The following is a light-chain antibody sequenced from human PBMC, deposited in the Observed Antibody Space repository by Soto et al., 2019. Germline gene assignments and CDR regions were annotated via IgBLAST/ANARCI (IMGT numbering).Light chain of an antibody. CDR1: SSDVGAYKF. CDR3: SSSTRTSTPSG. J-gene: IGLJ2*01. CDR2: EVS. Sequence: QSALTQPASVSGSPGQSITIFCSGTSSDVGAYKFVSWYRHHPGKAPQVMIYEVSNRPSGVSNRFSGSKSGNTASLTISGLQPGDEGDYYCSSSTRTSTPSGFGRGTQVTVL. V-gene: IGLV2-14*01.